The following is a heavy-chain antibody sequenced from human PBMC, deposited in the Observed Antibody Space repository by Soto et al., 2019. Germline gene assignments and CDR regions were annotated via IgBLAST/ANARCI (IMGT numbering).Heavy chain of an antibody. J-gene: IGHJ5*02. CDR1: GGSFSGYY. D-gene: IGHD3-9*01. V-gene: IGHV4-34*01. Sequence: SQTLSLTCAVYGGSFSGYYWSWIRQPPGKGLEWIGEINHSGSTNYNPSLKSRVTISVDTSKNQFSLKLSSVTAADTAVYYCARVPAVLRYATSDSNWFDPGGQGPLVNVS. CDR2: INHSGST. CDR3: ARVPAVLRYATSDSNWFDP.